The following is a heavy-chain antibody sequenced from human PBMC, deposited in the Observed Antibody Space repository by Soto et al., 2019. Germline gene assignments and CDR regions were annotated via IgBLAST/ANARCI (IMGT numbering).Heavy chain of an antibody. V-gene: IGHV3-33*01. CDR3: ATQRITTSDF. D-gene: IGHD1-1*01. Sequence: GGSLRLSCAASGFTFSNYGMHWLRHAPGKGLEWVTDIWRDGSKKCYADSVTGRFAITRDNSKNTLYLQMNSLRADDTAVYYCATQRITTSDFWGLGTLVTVSS. CDR2: IWRDGSKK. J-gene: IGHJ4*02. CDR1: GFTFSNYG.